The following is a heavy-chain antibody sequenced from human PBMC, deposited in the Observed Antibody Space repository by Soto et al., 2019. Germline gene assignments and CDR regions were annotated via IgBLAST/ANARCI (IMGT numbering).Heavy chain of an antibody. Sequence: PXDSLTISRKGSGYSFNSYWIGLGRQMPGKGLEWMGIIYPGDSDTRYSPSFQGQVTISADKSISTAYLQWSSLKASDTAMYYCARLRITPPPNWFDSWGRGTLVTVSS. D-gene: IGHD3-16*01. V-gene: IGHV5-51*01. CDR3: ARLRITPPPNWFDS. CDR2: IYPGDSDT. J-gene: IGHJ5*01. CDR1: GYSFNSYW.